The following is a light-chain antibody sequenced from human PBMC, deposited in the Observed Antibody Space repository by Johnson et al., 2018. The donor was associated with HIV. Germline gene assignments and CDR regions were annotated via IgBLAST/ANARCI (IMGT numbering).Light chain of an antibody. CDR3: GTWDTSLSDYYV. J-gene: IGLJ1*01. CDR2: DND. Sequence: QSVFTQPPSVSAAPGQKVTISCSGSSSNIGNNYVSWYQQLPGTAPKLLIYDNDKRPSGIPDRFSGSKSGTSATLGITGLQTGDEADYYCGTWDTSLSDYYVFGTGTKVTVL. CDR1: SSNIGNNY. V-gene: IGLV1-51*01.